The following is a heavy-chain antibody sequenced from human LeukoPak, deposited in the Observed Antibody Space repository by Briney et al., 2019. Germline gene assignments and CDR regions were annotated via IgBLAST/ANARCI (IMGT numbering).Heavy chain of an antibody. V-gene: IGHV3-7*03. CDR3: ARTKVVAAASGYSTLYSYYGMDV. J-gene: IGHJ6*02. Sequence: GESLRLSCTASGFTFSNFWMGWVRQAPGKGLEWVANIKQDETEKFYLGSVKGRFTISRDNAKNSLYLQMNSLRVEDTALYYCARTKVVAAASGYSTLYSYYGMDVWGQGTTVTVSS. CDR1: GFTFSNFW. D-gene: IGHD2-15*01. CDR2: IKQDETEK.